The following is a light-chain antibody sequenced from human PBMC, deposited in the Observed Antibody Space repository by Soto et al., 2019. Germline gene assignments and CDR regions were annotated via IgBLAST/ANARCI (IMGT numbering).Light chain of an antibody. CDR1: QSVSNNY. CDR2: GAS. Sequence: SGLVQAPGTLSPFPGERNTLCSNASQSVSNNYLAWYQQQPGXAPXXLIYGASNRATGIPDRLSVSGSGTEFTLTISRLDPEYFAVYYCQHYGSSGTFGQGTKVDIK. J-gene: IGKJ1*01. V-gene: IGKV3-20*01. CDR3: QHYGSSGT.